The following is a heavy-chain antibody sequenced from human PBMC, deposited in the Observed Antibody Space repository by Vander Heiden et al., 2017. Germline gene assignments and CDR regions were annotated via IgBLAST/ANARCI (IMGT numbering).Heavy chain of an antibody. J-gene: IGHJ5*02. CDR1: GYSISSSHW. CDR2: IYYSGST. Sequence: QVQLQESGPGLVKPSDTLSLTCAVSGYSISSSHWWGWIRQPPGKGLEWIGYIYYSGSTYYNPSLKSRVTMSVDTSKNQCSLKLSSVTAVDTAVYYCARGVWEYSSGWYDPKPGDWFDPWGQGTLVTVSS. CDR3: ARGVWEYSSGWYDPKPGDWFDP. V-gene: IGHV4-28*03. D-gene: IGHD6-19*01.